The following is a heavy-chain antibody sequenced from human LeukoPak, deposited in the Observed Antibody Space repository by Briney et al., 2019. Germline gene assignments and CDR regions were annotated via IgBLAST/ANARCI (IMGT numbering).Heavy chain of an antibody. CDR2: INPSGGST. Sequence: ASVKVSCKASGYTFGTHWMHWVRQAPGQGLEWMGIINPSGGSTSYAQKFQGRVTMTRDMSTSTVYMELSSLRSEDTAVYYCARYSSSFVGFDPWGQGTLVTVSS. CDR1: GYTFGTHW. J-gene: IGHJ5*02. D-gene: IGHD6-6*01. CDR3: ARYSSSFVGFDP. V-gene: IGHV1-46*01.